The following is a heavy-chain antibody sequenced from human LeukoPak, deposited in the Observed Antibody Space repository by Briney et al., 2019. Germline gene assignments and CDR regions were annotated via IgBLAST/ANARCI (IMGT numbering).Heavy chain of an antibody. CDR3: ARDGVVIKQGHY. CDR1: GYTFTGYY. CDR2: INPNSGGT. J-gene: IGHJ4*02. D-gene: IGHD3-3*01. V-gene: IGHV1-2*02. Sequence: GASVKVSCKASGYTFTGYYMHWVRQAPGQGLEWMGWINPNSGGTNYAQKLQGRVTMTRDTSISTAYMELSRLRSDDTAVYYCARDGVVIKQGHYWGQGTLVTVSS.